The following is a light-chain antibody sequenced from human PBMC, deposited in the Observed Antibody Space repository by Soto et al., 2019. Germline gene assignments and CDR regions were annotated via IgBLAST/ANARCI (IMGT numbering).Light chain of an antibody. CDR1: QPISSW. J-gene: IGKJ1*01. Sequence: IQMTQSPSSVSASVGDRVTITCRASQPISSWLAWYQQKPGQPPNLLIYSASTLRSGVPSRFSGSESGTLFTLTITNLQPEDFATYYCQQTYSPPRTFGRGTKVEI. CDR3: QQTYSPPRT. V-gene: IGKV1-12*01. CDR2: SAS.